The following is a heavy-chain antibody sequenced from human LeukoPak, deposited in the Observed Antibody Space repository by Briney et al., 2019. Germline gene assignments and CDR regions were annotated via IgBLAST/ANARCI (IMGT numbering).Heavy chain of an antibody. CDR3: ARVPLYGGYDSSGVDY. J-gene: IGHJ6*04. CDR1: GGSISSGSYY. V-gene: IGHV4-61*02. Sequence: PSETLSLTCTVSGGSISSGSYYWSWIRQPAGKGLEWIGRIYTSGSTNYNPSLKSRVTISVDTSKNQFSLKLSSVTAADTAVYYCARVPLYGGYDSSGVDYWGKGTTVTISS. D-gene: IGHD5-12*01. CDR2: IYTSGST.